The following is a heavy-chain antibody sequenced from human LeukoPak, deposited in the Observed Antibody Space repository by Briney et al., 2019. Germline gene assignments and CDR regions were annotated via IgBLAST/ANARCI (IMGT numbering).Heavy chain of an antibody. CDR1: GDSIIGYY. D-gene: IGHD3-10*01. CDR3: TESDGYGLIRI. Sequence: SETLSLTCSVSGDSIIGYYWGWIRQPPGKGLEWIGNIYYTGNTYYNSSLKSRVTISLDTSKNQFSLKVISMTAADTAAYYCTESDGYGLIRICGRGTMVTVSS. CDR2: IYYTGNT. J-gene: IGHJ3*02. V-gene: IGHV4-39*07.